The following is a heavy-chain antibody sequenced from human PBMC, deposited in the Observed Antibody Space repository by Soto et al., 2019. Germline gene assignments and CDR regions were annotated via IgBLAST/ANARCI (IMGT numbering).Heavy chain of an antibody. Sequence: EVQLVESGGGLVKPGGSLRLSCAASGFTFSSYSMNWVRQAPGKGLEWVSSISSSSSYIYYADSVKGRFTISRDNAKNSLYLQMNSLRAEDTAVYYCVPTGWWSSRPNWFDPWGQGTLVTVPS. V-gene: IGHV3-21*01. CDR3: VPTGWWSSRPNWFDP. CDR1: GFTFSSYS. D-gene: IGHD6-13*01. J-gene: IGHJ5*02. CDR2: ISSSSSYI.